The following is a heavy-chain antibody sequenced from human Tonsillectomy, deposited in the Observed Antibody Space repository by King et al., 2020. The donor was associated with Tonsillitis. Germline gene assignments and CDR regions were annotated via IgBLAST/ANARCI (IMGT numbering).Heavy chain of an antibody. Sequence: VQLVESGGGLVQPGGSLRLSCAASGFTFSSYWMHWVRQAPGKRLVWVSRINSDGSSTSYADSVKGRFTISRDNAKNTLYLQMNSLRAEDTAVYYCANEGPSAPYGMDVWGQGTTVTVSS. J-gene: IGHJ6*02. CDR2: INSDGSST. V-gene: IGHV3-74*01. CDR3: ANEGPSAPYGMDV. CDR1: GFTFSSYW.